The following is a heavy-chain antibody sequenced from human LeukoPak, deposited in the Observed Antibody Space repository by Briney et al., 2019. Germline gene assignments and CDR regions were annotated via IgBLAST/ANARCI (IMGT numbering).Heavy chain of an antibody. CDR3: ARAGYSSSWYDY. D-gene: IGHD6-13*01. Sequence: ASVKVSCKVSGYTLTELSMHWVRQAPGQGLEWMGWINPNSGGTNYAQKFQGWVTMTRDTSISTAYMELSRLRSDDTAVYYCARAGYSSSWYDYWGQGTLVTVSS. CDR2: INPNSGGT. V-gene: IGHV1-2*04. CDR1: GYTLTELS. J-gene: IGHJ4*02.